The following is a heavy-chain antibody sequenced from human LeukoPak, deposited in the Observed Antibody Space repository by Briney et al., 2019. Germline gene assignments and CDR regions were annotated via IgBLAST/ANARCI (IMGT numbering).Heavy chain of an antibody. Sequence: GGSLRPSCIGSGFRFSSYAMSWVRQAPGKGLEWVSGISGSGGATYYIDPAKGRFSISRDNSKSTLYLRMTSLRAEDTAVYYCAKDYGDFGSSYFCAFDVWGPGTIVSVSS. CDR3: AKDYGDFGSSYFCAFDV. D-gene: IGHD3-3*01. CDR1: GFRFSSYA. V-gene: IGHV3-23*01. J-gene: IGHJ3*01. CDR2: ISGSGGAT.